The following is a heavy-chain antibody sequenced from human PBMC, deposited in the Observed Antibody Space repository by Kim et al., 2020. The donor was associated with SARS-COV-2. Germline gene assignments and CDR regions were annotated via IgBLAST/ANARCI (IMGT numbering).Heavy chain of an antibody. CDR3: ATPGDILTGPNDY. Sequence: GGSLRLSCAASGFTFSSYAMSWVRQAPGKGLEWVSAISGSGGSTYYADSMKGRFTISRDNSKNTLYLQMNSLRAEDTAVYYCATPGDILTGPNDYWGQGTLVTVSS. D-gene: IGHD3-9*01. V-gene: IGHV3-23*01. J-gene: IGHJ4*02. CDR2: ISGSGGST. CDR1: GFTFSSYA.